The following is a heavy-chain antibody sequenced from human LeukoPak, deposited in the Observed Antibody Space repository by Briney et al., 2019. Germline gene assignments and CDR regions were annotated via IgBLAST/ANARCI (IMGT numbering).Heavy chain of an antibody. CDR3: AGRGIAVAGALTFDY. CDR1: GFTVSTNY. Sequence: GGSLRLSCAASGFTVSTNYISWVRQAPGKGLEWASIIYRGGSTYYADSVKGRFTMSRDNSKNTLYLQMNSLRAEDTAVYYCAGRGIAVAGALTFDYWGQGTLVTVSS. CDR2: IYRGGST. D-gene: IGHD6-19*01. V-gene: IGHV3-66*01. J-gene: IGHJ4*02.